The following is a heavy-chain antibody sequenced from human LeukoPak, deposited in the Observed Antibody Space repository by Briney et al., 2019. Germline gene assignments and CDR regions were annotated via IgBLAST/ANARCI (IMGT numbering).Heavy chain of an antibody. D-gene: IGHD3-22*01. CDR2: INHSGST. CDR3: ASSYRYYYDSSGYYYVRGAFDI. V-gene: IGHV4-34*01. J-gene: IGHJ3*02. Sequence: PSETLSLTCAVYGGFFSGYYWSWIRQAPGKGLEWIGEINHSGSTNYDPSLKSRVTISVDTSKNQFSLKLSSVTAADTAVYYCASSYRYYYDSSGYYYVRGAFDIWGQGTMVTVSS. CDR1: GGFFSGYY.